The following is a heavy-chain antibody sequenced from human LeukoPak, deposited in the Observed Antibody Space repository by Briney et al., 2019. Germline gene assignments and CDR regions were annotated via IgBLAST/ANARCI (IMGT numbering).Heavy chain of an antibody. D-gene: IGHD6-19*01. J-gene: IGHJ4*02. CDR3: ARSTPGEQWLVHFDY. Sequence: ASVKVSCKASGYTFTSYDINWVRRATGQGLEWMGWMNPNSGNTGYAQKFQGRVTMTRNTSISTAYMELSSLRSEDTAVYYCARSTPGEQWLVHFDYWGQGTLVTVSS. V-gene: IGHV1-8*01. CDR1: GYTFTSYD. CDR2: MNPNSGNT.